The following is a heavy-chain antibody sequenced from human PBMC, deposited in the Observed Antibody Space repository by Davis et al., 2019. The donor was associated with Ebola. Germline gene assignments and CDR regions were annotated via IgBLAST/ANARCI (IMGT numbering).Heavy chain of an antibody. CDR1: GGSISSYY. CDR3: ARGGVNWFDP. V-gene: IGHV4-59*01. CDR2: VHYSGST. J-gene: IGHJ5*02. Sequence: SETLSLTCTVSGGSISSYYWSWIRQPPGKGLEWIGYVHYSGSTNYNPSLKSRLSMSVDTSKNQFSLKLSSVSAADAAIYYCARGGVNWFDPWGQGILVTVSS.